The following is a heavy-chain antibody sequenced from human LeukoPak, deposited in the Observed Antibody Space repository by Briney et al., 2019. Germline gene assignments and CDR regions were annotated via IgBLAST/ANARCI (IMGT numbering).Heavy chain of an antibody. J-gene: IGHJ6*02. CDR1: GGSFSGYY. CDR3: ARDGYCSSTSCSPPYGMDV. CDR2: INHSGST. D-gene: IGHD2-2*03. V-gene: IGHV4-34*01. Sequence: SETLSLTCAVYGGSFSGYYWSWIRQPPGKGLEWIGEINHSGSTNYNPSLKSRVTISVDTSKNQFSLKLSSVTAADTAVYYCARDGYCSSTSCSPPYGMDVWGQGTTVTVSS.